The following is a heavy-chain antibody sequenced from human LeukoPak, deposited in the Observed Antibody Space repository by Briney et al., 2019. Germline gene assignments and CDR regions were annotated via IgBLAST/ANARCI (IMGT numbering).Heavy chain of an antibody. D-gene: IGHD2-21*01. CDR1: GFTFSSYA. J-gene: IGHJ4*02. CDR3: AKDSRIVVVIAIQDY. Sequence: GGSLRLSCAASGFTFSSYAMSWVRQAPGKGLEWVSAISGSGGSTYYADSVKGRFTISRDNSKNTLYLQMNSLRAEDTAVYYCAKDSRIVVVIAIQDYWGQGTLVTVSS. V-gene: IGHV3-23*01. CDR2: ISGSGGST.